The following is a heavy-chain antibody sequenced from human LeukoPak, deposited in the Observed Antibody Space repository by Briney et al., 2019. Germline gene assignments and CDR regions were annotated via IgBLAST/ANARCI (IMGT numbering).Heavy chain of an antibody. CDR1: GGSISSSTYY. D-gene: IGHD3-10*01. V-gene: IGHV4-39*01. CDR3: TRAHRVRQGIYRYFDL. J-gene: IGHJ2*01. Sequence: SETLSLTCTVSGGSISSSTYYWGWIRQPPGKGLAWVGSIFQSGTTYYNPSLQSRVTISVDTSRNQFSLKVNTVTAADTAVYYCTRAHRVRQGIYRYFDLWGRGTLVTVSS. CDR2: IFQSGTT.